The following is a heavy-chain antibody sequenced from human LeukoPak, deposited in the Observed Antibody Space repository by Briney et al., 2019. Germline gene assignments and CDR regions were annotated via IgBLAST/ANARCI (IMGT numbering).Heavy chain of an antibody. Sequence: GESLKISRKGSGYSFTSYWIGWVRQLPGKGLEWMGIIYPGDSDTRYSPSFQGQVTISADKSISTAYLQWSSLKASDTAMYYCARADFWSGYYFDYWGQGTLVTVSS. V-gene: IGHV5-51*01. CDR3: ARADFWSGYYFDY. CDR2: IYPGDSDT. J-gene: IGHJ4*02. CDR1: GYSFTSYW. D-gene: IGHD3-3*01.